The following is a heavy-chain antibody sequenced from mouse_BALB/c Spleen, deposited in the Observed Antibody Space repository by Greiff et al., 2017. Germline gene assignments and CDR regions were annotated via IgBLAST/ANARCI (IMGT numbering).Heavy chain of an antibody. D-gene: IGHD1-1*01. CDR1: GFTFSSYA. CDR2: ISSGGSYT. Sequence: DVMLVESGGGLVKPGGSLKLSCAASGFTFSSYAMSWVRQTPEKRLEWVATISSGGSYTYYPDSVKGRFTISRDNAKNTLYLQMSSLRSEDTAMYYCARRAVGDAMDYWGQGTSVTVSS. V-gene: IGHV5-9-1*01. CDR3: ARRAVGDAMDY. J-gene: IGHJ4*01.